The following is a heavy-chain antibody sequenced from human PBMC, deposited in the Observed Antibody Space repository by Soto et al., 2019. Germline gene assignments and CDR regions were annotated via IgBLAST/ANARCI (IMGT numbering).Heavy chain of an antibody. CDR1: GFTFSSYA. Sequence: EVQLLESGGGLVQPGGSLRLSCAASGFTFSSYAMSWVRQAPGKGMEWVAAISGSGGSTYYADSVKGRFTISRENSKNPQYLQMSSLRAEDAAVYYCAKDLVGSSADYYGSWGQGTLVTVSS. D-gene: IGHD2-15*01. V-gene: IGHV3-23*01. CDR2: ISGSGGST. J-gene: IGHJ4*02. CDR3: AKDLVGSSADYYGS.